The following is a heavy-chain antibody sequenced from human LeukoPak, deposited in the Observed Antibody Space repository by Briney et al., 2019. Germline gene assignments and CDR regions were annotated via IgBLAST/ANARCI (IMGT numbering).Heavy chain of an antibody. Sequence: GASVKVSSKASGYTFTAYYMHWVRQAPGQGLAWMGWILPNSGGTKYAQKFQGRVTMTRDKSISTAYMELSSLTSDDTAVYYCARGVGVVTWNWFDPWGQGTLVTVSS. CDR2: ILPNSGGT. V-gene: IGHV1-2*02. J-gene: IGHJ5*02. CDR3: ARGVGVVTWNWFDP. D-gene: IGHD2-2*01. CDR1: GYTFTAYY.